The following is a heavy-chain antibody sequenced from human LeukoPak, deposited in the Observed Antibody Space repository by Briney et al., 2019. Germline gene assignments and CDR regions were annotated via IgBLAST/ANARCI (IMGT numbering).Heavy chain of an antibody. CDR1: GGTFSSYA. V-gene: IGHV1-69*01. CDR2: IIPIFSTP. Sequence: SVKVSCKASGGTFSSYAISWVRLAPGQGLEWMGGIIPIFSTPNYAQRFQGRVTINADESTSTAYMELSSLRSEDTAVYYCGRCIPAAGRVNCYYMDVWGTGTTVTISS. CDR3: GRCIPAAGRVNCYYMDV. D-gene: IGHD6-13*01. J-gene: IGHJ6*03.